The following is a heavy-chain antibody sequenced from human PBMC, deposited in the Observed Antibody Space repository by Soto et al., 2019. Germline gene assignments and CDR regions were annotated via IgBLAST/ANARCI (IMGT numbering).Heavy chain of an antibody. CDR1: GYTFTVYY. D-gene: IGHD5-18*01. J-gene: IGHJ4*02. CDR2: INPNSGGT. CDR3: ARTSVDTAMVY. Sequence: ASVKVSCKASGYTFTVYYMHGVVQSPGQGLEWMGWINPNSGGTNYAQKFQGWVTMTRDTSISTAYMELSRLRSDDTAVYYCARTSVDTAMVYWGQGTLVTVSS. V-gene: IGHV1-2*04.